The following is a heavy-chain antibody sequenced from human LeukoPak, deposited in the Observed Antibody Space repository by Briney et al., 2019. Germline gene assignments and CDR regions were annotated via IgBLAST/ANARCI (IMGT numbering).Heavy chain of an antibody. D-gene: IGHD5-24*01. CDR1: GGTFSSYT. V-gene: IGHV1-69*04. Sequence: SVKVSCKASGGTFSSYTTSWVRQAPGQGLEWMGRIIPILGIANYAQKFQGRVTITADKSTSTAYMELSSLRSEDTAVYYCARDRVQVGDGYGTVYYMDVWGKGTTVTVSS. CDR2: IIPILGIA. J-gene: IGHJ6*03. CDR3: ARDRVQVGDGYGTVYYMDV.